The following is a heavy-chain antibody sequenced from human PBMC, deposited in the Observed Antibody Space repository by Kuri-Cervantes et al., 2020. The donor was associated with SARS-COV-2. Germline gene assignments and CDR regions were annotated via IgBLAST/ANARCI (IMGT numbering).Heavy chain of an antibody. V-gene: IGHV3-23*01. CDR3: TTDELELRGFDI. CDR1: GFTFSSYA. J-gene: IGHJ3*02. Sequence: GESLKISCAASGFTFSSYAMSWVRQAPGRGLEWVSAISGSGGSTYYAGSVKGRFTISRDNSKNTLYLQMNSLRAEDTAVYYCTTDELELRGFDIWGQGTMVTVSS. D-gene: IGHD1-7*01. CDR2: ISGSGGST.